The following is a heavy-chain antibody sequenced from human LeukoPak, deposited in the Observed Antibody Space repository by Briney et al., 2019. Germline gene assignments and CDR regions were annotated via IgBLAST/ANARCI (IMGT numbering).Heavy chain of an antibody. V-gene: IGHV3-11*04. CDR1: GFTFSDYY. J-gene: IGHJ4*02. CDR2: VSSSGSTI. CDR3: ARDGSYGPNPFDY. D-gene: IGHD5-18*01. Sequence: GGSLRLSCAASGFTFSDYYMSWIRQAPGKGLEWVSYVSSSGSTIYHADSVKGRFTISRDNAKNSLYLQMNSLRAEDTAVYYCARDGSYGPNPFDYWGQGTLVTVSS.